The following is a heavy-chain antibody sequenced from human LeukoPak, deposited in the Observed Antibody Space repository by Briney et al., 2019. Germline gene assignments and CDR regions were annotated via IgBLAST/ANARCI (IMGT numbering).Heavy chain of an antibody. CDR3: ARDRGGAAAGNLDY. D-gene: IGHD6-13*01. V-gene: IGHV3-21*01. CDR2: ISSSSSYI. Sequence: GGSLRLSCAASGFTFSSYSMNWVRQAPGKGLEWVSSISSSSSYIYYADSVKGRFTISRDNAKNSLYLQMDSLRAEDTAVYYCARDRGGAAAGNLDYWGQGTLVTVSS. J-gene: IGHJ4*02. CDR1: GFTFSSYS.